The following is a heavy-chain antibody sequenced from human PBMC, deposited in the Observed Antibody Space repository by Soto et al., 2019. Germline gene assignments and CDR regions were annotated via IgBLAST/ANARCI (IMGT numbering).Heavy chain of an antibody. CDR1: GFTFSSFG. Sequence: LRLSCAASGFTFSSFGMHWVRQAPGKGLEWVAVISYDGTEEKYADSVKGRATVSRDNSKNTVYPQMNRLRGDDSAIYYCAKGRFDVVTISPFDHWGQGTLVTVSS. CDR2: ISYDGTEE. CDR3: AKGRFDVVTISPFDH. J-gene: IGHJ4*01. D-gene: IGHD3-3*02. V-gene: IGHV3-30*18.